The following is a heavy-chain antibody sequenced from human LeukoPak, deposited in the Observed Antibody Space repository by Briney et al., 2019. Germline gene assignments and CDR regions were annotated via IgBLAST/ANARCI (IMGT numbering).Heavy chain of an antibody. J-gene: IGHJ4*02. Sequence: ASVKVSCKASGYTFTGYYMHWVRQAPGQGLEWMGWINPNSGGTNYAQKFQGRVTMTRDTSISTAYMELSRLRSDDTAVYYCARDRERNYGSGSYPDGYWGQGTLVTVSS. CDR3: ARDRERNYGSGSYPDGY. CDR1: GYTFTGYY. V-gene: IGHV1-2*02. D-gene: IGHD3-10*01. CDR2: INPNSGGT.